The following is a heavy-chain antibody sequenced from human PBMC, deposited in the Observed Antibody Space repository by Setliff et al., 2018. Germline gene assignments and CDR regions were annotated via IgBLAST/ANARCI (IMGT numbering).Heavy chain of an antibody. V-gene: IGHV1-3*01. CDR1: GFTLTSYP. CDR2: ISPDNGNR. J-gene: IGHJ3*02. CDR3: TRDFLGATASFDI. D-gene: IGHD3-3*01. Sequence: ASVKVSCKASGFTLTSYPIHWVRQAPGQRLEWMGWISPDNGNRKYSQRFQGRVTITRDTSASTVFLELSTLRSEDTAVYYCTRDFLGATASFDIWGQGTMVTVSS.